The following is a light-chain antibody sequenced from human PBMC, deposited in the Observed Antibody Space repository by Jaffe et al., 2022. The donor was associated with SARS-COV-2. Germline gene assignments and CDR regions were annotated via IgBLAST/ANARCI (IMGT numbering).Light chain of an antibody. CDR1: QSVDSY. J-gene: IGKJ4*01. CDR2: DVS. V-gene: IGKV3-11*01. Sequence: EIVLTQSPATLCLSPGERATLSCRASQSVDSYLTWYQQKPGQTPRLLIYDVSKRASGIPARFSGSGSGTDFTLTISSLEPEDFAVYYCQQRRNWPLTFGGGTKVEI. CDR3: QQRRNWPLT.